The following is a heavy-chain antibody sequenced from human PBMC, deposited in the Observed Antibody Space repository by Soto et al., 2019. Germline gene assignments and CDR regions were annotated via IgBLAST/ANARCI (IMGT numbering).Heavy chain of an antibody. CDR1: GGSISSYY. CDR2: IYYSGST. V-gene: IGHV4-59*01. D-gene: IGHD3-22*01. J-gene: IGHJ4*02. CDR3: ARGGYCRSTSCYKAKAYYYDSSGYYQCEY. Sequence: SETLSLTCTVSGGSISSYYWSWIRQPPGKGLEWIGYIYYSGSTNYNPSLKSRVTISVDTSKNQFSLKLSSVTAADTAVYYWARGGYCRSTSCYKAKAYYYDSSGYYQCEYWGQGTLVTVSS.